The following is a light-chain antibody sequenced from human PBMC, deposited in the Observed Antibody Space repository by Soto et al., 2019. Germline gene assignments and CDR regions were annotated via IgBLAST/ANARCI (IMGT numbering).Light chain of an antibody. Sequence: EVVLTQSPGTLSLSPGEIATLSCIASQSVSSNYLAWYQQKPGQAPRLLIYGASSRATGIPDRFSGSGSGTDFTLTISSLQPDDFATYYCQQYNSYPIPFGQGGRPEV. CDR1: QSVSSNY. CDR2: GAS. CDR3: QQYNSYPIP. V-gene: IGKV3-20*01. J-gene: IGKJ5*01.